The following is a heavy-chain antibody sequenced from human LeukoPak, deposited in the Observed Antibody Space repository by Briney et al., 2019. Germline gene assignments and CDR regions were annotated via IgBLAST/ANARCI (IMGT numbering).Heavy chain of an antibody. J-gene: IGHJ4*02. V-gene: IGHV3-30-3*01. D-gene: IGHD3-3*01. CDR2: ISYDGSNK. CDR1: GFTFSTYA. CDR3: ARDRESTIFGVVFPSGFDY. Sequence: PGGSLRLSCAASGFTFSTYAMHWVRQAPGKGLEWVAVISYDGSNKYYADSVKGRFTISRDNSKNTLYLQMNSLRAEDTAVYYCARDRESTIFGVVFPSGFDYWGQGTLVTVSS.